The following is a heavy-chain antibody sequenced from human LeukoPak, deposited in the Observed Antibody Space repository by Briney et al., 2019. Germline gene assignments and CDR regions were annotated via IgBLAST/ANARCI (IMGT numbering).Heavy chain of an antibody. Sequence: PSETLSLTCSVSGGSIRNYFWSWIRQPPGKGLEWIGYMYYSGSTNYNPSLKSRVTMSVDTSKNQFSLKLSSVTAADTAMYYCARHRAYSSSSPFDYWGQGTLVTVSS. V-gene: IGHV4-59*08. D-gene: IGHD6-6*01. J-gene: IGHJ4*02. CDR1: GGSIRNYF. CDR3: ARHRAYSSSSPFDY. CDR2: MYYSGST.